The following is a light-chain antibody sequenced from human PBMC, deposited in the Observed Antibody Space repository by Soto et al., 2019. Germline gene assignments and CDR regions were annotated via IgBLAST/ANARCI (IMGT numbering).Light chain of an antibody. CDR2: DAS. CDR1: QSIGTW. Sequence: DMQMTQSPSTLSASVGDRVTITCRASQSIGTWLAWYQQKPGKAPKLLIYDASSVESGVPSRFSGSGSGTEFTLTISSLQPDDFATYYCQQYNSYSPLFGPGTKVDIK. J-gene: IGKJ3*01. CDR3: QQYNSYSPL. V-gene: IGKV1-5*01.